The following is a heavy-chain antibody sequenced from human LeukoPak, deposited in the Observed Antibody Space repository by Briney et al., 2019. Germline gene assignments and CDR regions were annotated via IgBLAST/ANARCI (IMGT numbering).Heavy chain of an antibody. CDR2: ISGSAGST. CDR1: GFTFTSYG. J-gene: IGHJ4*02. CDR3: AKHTMAVAASDY. D-gene: IGHD6-19*01. V-gene: IGHV3-23*01. Sequence: GGSLRLSCVASGFTFTSYGMTWVRQAPGKGLEWVTAISGSAGSTYYADSVKGRFTISRDNSKNTLYLQMNSLRAEDTAVYYCAKHTMAVAASDYWGQGTLVTVSS.